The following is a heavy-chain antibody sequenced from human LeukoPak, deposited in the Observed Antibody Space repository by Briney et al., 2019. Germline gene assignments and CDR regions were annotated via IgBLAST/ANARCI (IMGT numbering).Heavy chain of an antibody. CDR1: GFTFSSYS. CDR3: AREDDWNYEDY. Sequence: GGSLRLSCAASGFTFSSYSMNWVRQAPGKGLEWVANIKQDGSEKYYANSVKGRFTISRDNAKNSLYLQMNSLRAEDTAIYYCAREDDWNYEDYWGQGTLVTVSS. CDR2: IKQDGSEK. J-gene: IGHJ4*02. V-gene: IGHV3-7*01. D-gene: IGHD1-7*01.